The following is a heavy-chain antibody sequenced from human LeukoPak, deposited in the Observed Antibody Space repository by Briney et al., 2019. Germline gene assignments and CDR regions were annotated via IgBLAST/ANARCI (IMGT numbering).Heavy chain of an antibody. CDR2: ISAYNGNT. J-gene: IGHJ6*03. V-gene: IGHV1-18*01. CDR3: ARQGATHYYYYYMDV. D-gene: IGHD1-26*01. CDR1: GYTFTTYG. Sequence: ASVKVSCKASGYTFTTYGISWVRQAPGQGLEWMAWISAYNGNTNYAQNLQGRFTMTTDTSTSTAYMELRSLRSDDTAVYYCARQGATHYYYYYMDVWGKGTTVTVSS.